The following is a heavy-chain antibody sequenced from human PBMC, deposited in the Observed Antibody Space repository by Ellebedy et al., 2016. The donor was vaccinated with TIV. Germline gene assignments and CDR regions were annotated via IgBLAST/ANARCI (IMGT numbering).Heavy chain of an antibody. V-gene: IGHV5-51*01. Sequence: GESLKISCKGSGYSFTYNWIGWVRQMPGKGLEWMGIIYPGDSGTRYSPSFQGQVTISADTSISTAYLQWSSLKASDTAMYYCARHVTSGMYYFDYWGQGTVVTVSS. D-gene: IGHD1-26*01. CDR1: GYSFTYNW. J-gene: IGHJ4*02. CDR2: IYPGDSGT. CDR3: ARHVTSGMYYFDY.